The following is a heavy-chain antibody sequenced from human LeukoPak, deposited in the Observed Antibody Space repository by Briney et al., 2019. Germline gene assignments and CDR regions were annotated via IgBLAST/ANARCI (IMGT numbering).Heavy chain of an antibody. CDR1: EFTFSNAW. CDR2: IKSKTDGGTT. D-gene: IGHD4-17*01. V-gene: IGHV3-15*01. CDR3: TTVGTTVTDQPGGAY. J-gene: IGHJ4*02. Sequence: GGSLRLSCAASEFTFSNAWMRWVGQAPAKGREGVSRIKSKTDGGTTEYAARGQGRFTISRDDSKNTLYLQMNSLKPEETAVYSCTTVGTTVTDQPGGAYWGQGTLVTVSS.